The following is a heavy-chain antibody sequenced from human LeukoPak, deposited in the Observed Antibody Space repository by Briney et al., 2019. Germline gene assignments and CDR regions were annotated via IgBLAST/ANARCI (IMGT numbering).Heavy chain of an antibody. CDR3: AKGSGWYV. J-gene: IGHJ4*02. Sequence: PGGSLRLSCAASGFTFSRSSMSLVRQAPGKGLQWVSVIRWRGASTDYADSVKGRFTISRDNSKNTLYLHMNSLRAEDTVVYYCAKGSGWYVWGQGTLVTVSS. CDR1: GFTFSRSS. V-gene: IGHV3-23*01. CDR2: IRWRGAST. D-gene: IGHD6-19*01.